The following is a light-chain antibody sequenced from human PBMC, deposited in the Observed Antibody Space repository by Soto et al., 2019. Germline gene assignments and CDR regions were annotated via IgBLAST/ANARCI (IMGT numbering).Light chain of an antibody. CDR3: QQANSFPLT. CDR1: QGISNW. V-gene: IGKV1-12*01. Sequence: DIQMTQSPSSVSASVGDRVSITCRASQGISNWLAWYQQKPGRAPKLLIYTGSSLQSGVPSRFSGTGSGTDFTLTISSLQPEDVATYYCQQANSFPLTFGGGSKVEFK. J-gene: IGKJ4*01. CDR2: TGS.